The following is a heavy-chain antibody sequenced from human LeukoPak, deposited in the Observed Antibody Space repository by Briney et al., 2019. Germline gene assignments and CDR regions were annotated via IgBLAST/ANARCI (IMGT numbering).Heavy chain of an antibody. D-gene: IGHD3-22*01. CDR2: ISCNSLYI. CDR3: AKDSHYDSSGVGLDY. J-gene: IGHJ4*02. CDR1: GFTFSSYT. V-gene: IGHV3-21*04. Sequence: PGESLRLSCAASGFTFSSYTMHWVRQAPGKGLEWVSSISCNSLYIYYADSVKGRFTISRDNSKNSLYLQMNSLRAEDTALYYCAKDSHYDSSGVGLDYWGKGSLVTVCS.